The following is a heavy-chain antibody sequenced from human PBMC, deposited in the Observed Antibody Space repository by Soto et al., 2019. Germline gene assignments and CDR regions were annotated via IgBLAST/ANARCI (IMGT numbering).Heavy chain of an antibody. J-gene: IGHJ5*02. V-gene: IGHV2-5*02. CDR1: GFSLTTSAVG. Sequence: QITLKESGPTLVKPTQTLTLTCTFSGFSLTTSAVGVGWIRQPPGKALEWLALIYWDDDKRYNPSLKSRLTITKDXXKXQXXLTMTNMDPVDTATSYCAHSRGAILTAYYDGWFDPWGQGTLVTVSS. D-gene: IGHD3-9*01. CDR3: AHSRGAILTAYYDGWFDP. CDR2: IYWDDDK.